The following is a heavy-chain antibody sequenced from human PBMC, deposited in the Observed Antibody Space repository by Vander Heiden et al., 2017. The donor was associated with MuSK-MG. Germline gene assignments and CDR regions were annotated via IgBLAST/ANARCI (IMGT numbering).Heavy chain of an antibody. J-gene: IGHJ4*02. Sequence: EVQLVESGGGLVKPGGSLRLSCAASGFTFSSYSMNWVRQAPGKGLEGVSSISSSSSYIYYADSVKGRFTISRDNAKNSLYLQMNSLRAEDTAVYYCARDYYDILTGYSASDYWGQGTLVTVSS. CDR3: ARDYYDILTGYSASDY. D-gene: IGHD3-9*01. V-gene: IGHV3-21*01. CDR2: ISSSSSYI. CDR1: GFTFSSYS.